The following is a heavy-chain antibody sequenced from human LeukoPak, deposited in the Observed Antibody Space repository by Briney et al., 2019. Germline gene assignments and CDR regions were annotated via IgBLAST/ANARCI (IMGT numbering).Heavy chain of an antibody. D-gene: IGHD3-22*01. Sequence: GRSLRLSCAASGFTFSSYGMHWVRQAPGKGLEWVAVISYDGSNKYYADSVKGRFTISRDNSKNTLYLQMNSLRAEDTAVHYCAKDLGSSGYYVDYWGQGTLVTVSS. V-gene: IGHV3-30*18. CDR2: ISYDGSNK. CDR1: GFTFSSYG. CDR3: AKDLGSSGYYVDY. J-gene: IGHJ4*02.